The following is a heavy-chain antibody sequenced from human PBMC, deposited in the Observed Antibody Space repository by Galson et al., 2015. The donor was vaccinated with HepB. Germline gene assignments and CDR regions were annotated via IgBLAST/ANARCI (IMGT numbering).Heavy chain of an antibody. CDR3: ARVRGYCGGDCYGLDAFDL. V-gene: IGHV3-33*01. Sequence: SLRLSCAASGFTFTTYGMHWVRQAPGKGLEWVAVIWYDGSGNYYADSVKGRFTISRDNSKNTLYLQMNSLRAEDTAVYYCARVRGYCGGDCYGLDAFDLWGQGTMVTVSS. J-gene: IGHJ3*01. CDR1: GFTFTTYG. D-gene: IGHD2-21*02. CDR2: IWYDGSGN.